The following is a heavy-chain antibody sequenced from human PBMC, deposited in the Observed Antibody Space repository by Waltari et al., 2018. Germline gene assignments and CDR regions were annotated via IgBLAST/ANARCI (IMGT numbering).Heavy chain of an antibody. V-gene: IGHV3-23*01. CDR1: GFTFGSYD. D-gene: IGHD4-4*01. J-gene: IGHJ4*02. CDR2: ITTIGVTT. Sequence: DVQLLESGGGFVQPGGSLRLSCAASGFTFGSYDMNWVRQPPGKGLQWVATITTIGVTTYYRDSVKGRFSISRDNSKSTLHLQMNSLRAEDTAVYYCAKGAVTTGFNHWGQGTLVTVSS. CDR3: AKGAVTTGFNH.